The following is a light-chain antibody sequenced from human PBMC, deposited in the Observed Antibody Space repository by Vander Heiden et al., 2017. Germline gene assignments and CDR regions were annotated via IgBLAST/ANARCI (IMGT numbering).Light chain of an antibody. V-gene: IGLV3-9*01. J-gene: IGLJ3*02. CDR2: RDN. Sequence: SYDLTHALPVSVALGKTARITCGGKNIGGKNVHWYEQTPGQAPALVIYRDNNRPSGIPERLSGSNSGNTATLTISSAQVGDEADYFCQVWDNGSVVFGGGTKLTVL. CDR1: NIGGKN. CDR3: QVWDNGSVV.